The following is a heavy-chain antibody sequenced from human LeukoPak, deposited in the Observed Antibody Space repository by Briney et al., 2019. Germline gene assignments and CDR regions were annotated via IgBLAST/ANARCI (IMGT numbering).Heavy chain of an antibody. CDR1: GLTFSSYS. D-gene: IGHD4-23*01. V-gene: IGHV3-21*01. Sequence: GGSLRLSCAPSGLTFSSYSMNWVRQPPGKGLEGVSSISSSSSYIYYADSVKGRFTISRDNAKNSLYLQMNSLRAEDTAVYYCARATGGNSADYWGQGTLVTVSS. CDR2: ISSSSSYI. J-gene: IGHJ4*02. CDR3: ARATGGNSADY.